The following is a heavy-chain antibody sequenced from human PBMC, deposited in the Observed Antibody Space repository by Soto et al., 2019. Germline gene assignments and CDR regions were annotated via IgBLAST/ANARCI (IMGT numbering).Heavy chain of an antibody. CDR1: GYSFTSYW. Sequence: EVQLVQSGAEVKKPGESLKISCKGSGYSFTSYWIGWVRQMPGKGLAWMGIIYPGDSDTRYSPSFQGQVTISADKSISTAYLQWSSLKASDTAMYYCAILLYGSGSLPNWFDPWGQGTLVTVSS. V-gene: IGHV5-51*03. CDR3: AILLYGSGSLPNWFDP. J-gene: IGHJ5*02. CDR2: IYPGDSDT. D-gene: IGHD3-10*01.